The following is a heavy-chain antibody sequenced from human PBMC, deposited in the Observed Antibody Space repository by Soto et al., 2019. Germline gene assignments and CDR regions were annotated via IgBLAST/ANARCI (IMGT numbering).Heavy chain of an antibody. J-gene: IGHJ5*02. V-gene: IGHV3-23*01. D-gene: IGHD2-15*01. Sequence: GGSLRLSCAASGFTFSSYAMSWVRQAPGKGLEWVSAISGSGGSTYYADSVKGRFTISRDNSKNTLYLQMNSLRAEDTAVYYCXKADIVVVVAATLWFDPWGQGTLVTVSS. CDR2: ISGSGGST. CDR1: GFTFSSYA. CDR3: XKADIVVVVAATLWFDP.